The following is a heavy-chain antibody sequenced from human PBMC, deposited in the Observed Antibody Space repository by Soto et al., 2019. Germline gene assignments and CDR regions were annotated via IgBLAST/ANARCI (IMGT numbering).Heavy chain of an antibody. CDR1: GFTFSSYA. CDR2: ISYSGGFT. D-gene: IGHD3-3*01. Sequence: PGGSLRLSCAASGFTFSSYAMSWVRQAPGKGLEWVSDISYSGGFTYYADSVKGRFTISRDNSKSTLYLQMNSLRVEDSAVYFCAKDDSLEWFFPLDAWGQGTLVTVSS. J-gene: IGHJ5*02. CDR3: AKDDSLEWFFPLDA. V-gene: IGHV3-23*01.